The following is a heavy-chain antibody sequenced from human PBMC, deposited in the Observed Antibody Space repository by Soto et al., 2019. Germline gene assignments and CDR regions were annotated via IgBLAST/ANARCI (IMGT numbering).Heavy chain of an antibody. D-gene: IGHD1-26*01. CDR1: GFSFSIYW. CDR2: IKQDGSEK. J-gene: IGHJ4*02. Sequence: EVQLVESGGGLVQPGGSLRLSCAASGFSFSIYWMSWVRQAPGKGLEWVSNIKQDGSEKYYVDSVKGRFTISRDNAKNSLYLQMNSLSAEDTAMFYCARLNSGTFSLDYWGQGILVTVSS. CDR3: ARLNSGTFSLDY. V-gene: IGHV3-7*03.